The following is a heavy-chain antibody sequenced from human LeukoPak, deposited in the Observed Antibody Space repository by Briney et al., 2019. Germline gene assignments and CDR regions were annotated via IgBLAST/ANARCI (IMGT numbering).Heavy chain of an antibody. CDR2: ISSSSSYT. V-gene: IGHV3-11*06. Sequence: PGGSLRLSCAASGFTFSDYYMSWIRRAPGKGLEWVSYISSSSSYTNYADSVKGRFTISRDNAKNSLYLQMNSLRAEDTAVYYCARDRPAGTAASYYYYGMDVWGKGTTVTVSS. CDR1: GFTFSDYY. CDR3: ARDRPAGTAASYYYYGMDV. J-gene: IGHJ6*04. D-gene: IGHD2-2*01.